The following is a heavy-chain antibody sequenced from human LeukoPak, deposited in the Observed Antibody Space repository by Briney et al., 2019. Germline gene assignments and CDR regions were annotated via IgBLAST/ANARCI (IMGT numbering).Heavy chain of an antibody. CDR1: GFTVSSNY. Sequence: PGGSLRLSCVVSGFTVSSNYMSWVRQAPGKGLEWVSVIYSGGSTYYADSVKGRFTVSRDNSKNSLYLQMNSLRAEDTAVYYCAREVAVSETHYIRSYNFFDPWGQGTLVTVSS. CDR2: IYSGGST. D-gene: IGHD6-19*01. J-gene: IGHJ5*02. CDR3: AREVAVSETHYIRSYNFFDP. V-gene: IGHV3-53*01.